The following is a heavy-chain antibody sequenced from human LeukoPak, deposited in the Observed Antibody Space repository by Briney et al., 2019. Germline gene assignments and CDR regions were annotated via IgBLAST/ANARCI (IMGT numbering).Heavy chain of an antibody. Sequence: SETLSLTCTVSGYSISSGYFWGWIRQPPGKGLEWIGSVWHTGDTYYNPSLMSRVTISVDTSNNQFSLKLTSVTAADTAVYYCARGNRGSNVPSDWELLRFGFDPWGQGSLVTVSS. CDR2: VWHTGDT. V-gene: IGHV4-38-2*02. CDR3: ARGNRGSNVPSDWELLRFGFDP. CDR1: GYSISSGYF. D-gene: IGHD1-26*01. J-gene: IGHJ5*02.